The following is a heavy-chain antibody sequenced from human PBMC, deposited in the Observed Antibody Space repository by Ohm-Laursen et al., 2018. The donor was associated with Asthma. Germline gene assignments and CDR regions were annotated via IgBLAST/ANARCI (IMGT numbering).Heavy chain of an antibody. CDR2: IYTDGGEE. Sequence: SLSLSCSASGLPFSNFWMSGVRQAPGNGLEWVANIYTDGGEEYYVDAADGRFTISRDVAKNSLYLQMDSLRAEDTALYYCARIWPEWELPGREYSLIHWGQGTLVTVSS. J-gene: IGHJ4*02. V-gene: IGHV3-7*01. CDR3: ARIWPEWELPGREYSLIH. CDR1: GLPFSNFW. D-gene: IGHD1-26*01.